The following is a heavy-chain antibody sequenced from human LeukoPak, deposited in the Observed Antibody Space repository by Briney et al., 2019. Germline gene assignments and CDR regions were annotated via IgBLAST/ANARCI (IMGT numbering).Heavy chain of an antibody. CDR1: GGSISSGGYS. Sequence: SQTLSLTCTVSGGSISSGGYSWSWIRQHPGKGLEWIGYIYYSGSTNYNPSLKSRVTMSVDTSKNQFSLKLSSVTSADTAVYYCARVVRGVIPRYFDYWGQATLVTVSS. CDR3: ARVVRGVIPRYFDY. CDR2: IYYSGST. J-gene: IGHJ4*02. V-gene: IGHV4-31*03. D-gene: IGHD3-10*01.